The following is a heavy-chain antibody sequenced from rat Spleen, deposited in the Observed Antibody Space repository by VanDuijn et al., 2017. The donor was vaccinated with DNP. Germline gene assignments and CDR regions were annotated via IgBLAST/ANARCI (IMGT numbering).Heavy chain of an antibody. CDR3: ARAYGSPWYFDY. V-gene: IGHV5-25*01. CDR2: ISPSGGST. CDR1: GFTFSNYD. D-gene: IGHD1-3*01. Sequence: EVQLVESGGGLVQPGRSLKLSCAASGFTFSNYDMAWVRQAPTKGLEWVASISPSGGSTYYRDSVKGRFTISRDNAKSTLYLQMISLKSEDTATYYCARAYGSPWYFDYWGQGVMVTVSS. J-gene: IGHJ2*01.